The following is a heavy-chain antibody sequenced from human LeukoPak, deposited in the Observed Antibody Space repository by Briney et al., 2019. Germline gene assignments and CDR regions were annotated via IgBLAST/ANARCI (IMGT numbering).Heavy chain of an antibody. CDR3: AKDSDRYSSSCFDY. V-gene: IGHV3-7*03. CDR2: IKQDGSEK. D-gene: IGHD6-6*01. J-gene: IGHJ4*02. CDR1: GFTFSTYW. Sequence: GGSLRLSCAASGFTFSTYWMSWVRQAPGKGLEWVANIKQDGSEKYYVDSVKGRFTISRDNSKNSLYLQMNSLRTEDTALYYCAKDSDRYSSSCFDYWGQGTLVTVSS.